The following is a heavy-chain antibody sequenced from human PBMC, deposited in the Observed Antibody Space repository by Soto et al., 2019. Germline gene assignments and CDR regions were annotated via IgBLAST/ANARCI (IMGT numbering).Heavy chain of an antibody. CDR3: GQYYYDSSGYYSADY. J-gene: IGHJ4*02. Sequence: PGGSLRLSCAASGFTSSSYAMSWVRQAPGKGLEWVSAISGSGGSTYYADSVKGRFTISRDNSKNTLYLQMNSLRAEDTAVYYCGQYYYDSSGYYSADYWGQGTLVTVSS. CDR1: GFTSSSYA. CDR2: ISGSGGST. V-gene: IGHV3-23*01. D-gene: IGHD3-22*01.